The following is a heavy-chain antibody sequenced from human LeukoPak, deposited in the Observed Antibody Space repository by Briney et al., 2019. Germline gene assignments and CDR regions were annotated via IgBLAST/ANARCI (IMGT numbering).Heavy chain of an antibody. Sequence: GGSLRLSCAASGFTFSSNWMSWVRQVPGRGLEWVANIKPDGSKKYYVDSVKGRFTVSRDNAKNSLDLQMNRLRAEDTAIYYCARDYNWGHGTLVTVSS. CDR3: ARDYN. D-gene: IGHD2-2*02. CDR1: GFTFSSNW. CDR2: IKPDGSKK. V-gene: IGHV3-7*04. J-gene: IGHJ4*01.